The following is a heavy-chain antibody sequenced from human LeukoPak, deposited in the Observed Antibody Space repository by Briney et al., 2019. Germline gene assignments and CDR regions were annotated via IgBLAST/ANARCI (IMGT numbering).Heavy chain of an antibody. J-gene: IGHJ4*02. Sequence: PGGSLRLSCAASGFTFSSYAMSWVRQAPGKGREWVSAIRGSGGSTYYADCVKGRFTISRDNSKNTLYLQMNSLRAEDTAVYYCAKDRLMGYCSGGSCYEYRYYFDYWGQGTLVTVSS. CDR3: AKDRLMGYCSGGSCYEYRYYFDY. CDR1: GFTFSSYA. V-gene: IGHV3-23*01. CDR2: IRGSGGST. D-gene: IGHD2-15*01.